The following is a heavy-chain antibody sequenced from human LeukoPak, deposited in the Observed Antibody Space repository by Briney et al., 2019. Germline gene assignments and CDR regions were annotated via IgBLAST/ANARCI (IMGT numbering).Heavy chain of an antibody. D-gene: IGHD3-10*01. CDR1: GYTLTSYD. CDR3: ASTRHYYGSGSYYRPFDY. V-gene: IGHV1-8*01. CDR2: MNPNSGNT. J-gene: IGHJ4*02. Sequence: APVKVSCKASGYTLTSYDVSWVRQATGQGLEWMGWMNPNSGNTGYAQKFQGRVTMTRNTSISTAYMELSSLRSEDTAVYYCASTRHYYGSGSYYRPFDYWGQGTLVTVSS.